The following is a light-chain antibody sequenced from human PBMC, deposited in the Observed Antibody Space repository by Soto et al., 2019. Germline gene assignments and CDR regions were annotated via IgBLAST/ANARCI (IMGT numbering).Light chain of an antibody. CDR2: AAS. Sequence: IQLTRSPSSLTASVGDRVTITFLASQGISSYLAWYQQKPGKAPKLLIYAASTLQSGVPSRFSGSGSGTDFTLTISSLQPEDFATYYCQQLNSYPITFGQGTRLEIK. CDR3: QQLNSYPIT. CDR1: QGISSY. V-gene: IGKV1-9*01. J-gene: IGKJ5*01.